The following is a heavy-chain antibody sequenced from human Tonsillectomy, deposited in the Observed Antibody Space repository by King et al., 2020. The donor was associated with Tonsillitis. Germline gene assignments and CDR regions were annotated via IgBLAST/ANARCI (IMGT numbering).Heavy chain of an antibody. Sequence: QLQESGPGLVKPSQTLSLTCAVSGGSISSGGYSWSWIRQPPGKGLEWIGYIYYSGSTYYNPSLKSRVTISVDTSKNQFSLKLSSVTAADTAVYYCAREGPMTTVTTAEYYYYGMDVWGPGTTVTVSS. CDR3: AREGPMTTVTTAEYYYYGMDV. V-gene: IGHV4-30-4*07. J-gene: IGHJ6*02. CDR1: GGSISSGGYS. CDR2: IYYSGST. D-gene: IGHD4-17*01.